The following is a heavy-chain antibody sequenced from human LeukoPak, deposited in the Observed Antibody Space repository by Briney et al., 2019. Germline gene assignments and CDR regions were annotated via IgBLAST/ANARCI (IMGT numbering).Heavy chain of an antibody. D-gene: IGHD5-18*01. J-gene: IGHJ4*02. CDR1: GYTFTVYY. CDR2: INPNSGGT. Sequence: ASVKLSRKASGYTFTVYYMHLVRQAPGQGLEWVGWINPNSGGTNNAQKFRGRVTMTEHTSTDTAYMELSSLRSEDTAVYYCATEPGYSYGYNSDYWGQGTLVTVSS. V-gene: IGHV1-2*02. CDR3: ATEPGYSYGYNSDY.